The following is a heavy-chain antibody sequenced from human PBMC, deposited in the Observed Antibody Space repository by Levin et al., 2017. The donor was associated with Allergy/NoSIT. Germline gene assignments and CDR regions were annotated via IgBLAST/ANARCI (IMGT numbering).Heavy chain of an antibody. Sequence: SETLSLTCAVYGGSFSGYYWSWIRQPPGKGLEWIGEINHSGSTNYNPSLKSRVTISVDTSKNQFSLKLSSVTAADTAVYYCARGPYCGGDCYWSYYFDYWGQGTLVTVSS. V-gene: IGHV4-34*01. CDR2: INHSGST. CDR1: GGSFSGYY. D-gene: IGHD2-21*02. J-gene: IGHJ4*02. CDR3: ARGPYCGGDCYWSYYFDY.